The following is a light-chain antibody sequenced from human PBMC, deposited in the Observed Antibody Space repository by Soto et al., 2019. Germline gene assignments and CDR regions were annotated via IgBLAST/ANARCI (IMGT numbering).Light chain of an antibody. CDR2: EVS. V-gene: IGLV2-14*01. CDR1: SSDVGGYKF. J-gene: IGLJ2*01. Sequence: SVLTQPASVSGSPGQSITISCTGTSSDVGGYKFVSWYQQHPGKAPKLMIYEVSNRPSGVSNRFSGSKSGNTASLTISGLQAEDEADYYCSSYTTSNTELFGGGTKLTVL. CDR3: SSYTTSNTEL.